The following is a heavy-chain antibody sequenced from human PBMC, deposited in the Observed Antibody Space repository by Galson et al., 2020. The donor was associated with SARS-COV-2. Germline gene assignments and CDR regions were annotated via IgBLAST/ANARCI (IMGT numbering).Heavy chain of an antibody. CDR2: IRSSSGTI. CDR3: ARERLEY. J-gene: IGHJ4*02. D-gene: IGHD1-1*01. Sequence: GESLKISCAASGITFSSYTMNWVRQAPVKGLELVAYIRSSSGTIYYADSVKGRFTSSRDNAKNSLYLQLNSLRVEDTAVYYCARERLEYWGQGTLVTVSS. V-gene: IGHV3-48*04. CDR1: GITFSSYT.